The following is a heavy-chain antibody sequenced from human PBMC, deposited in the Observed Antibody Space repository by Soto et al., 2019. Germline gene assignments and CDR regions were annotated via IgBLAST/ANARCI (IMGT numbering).Heavy chain of an antibody. D-gene: IGHD4-17*01. V-gene: IGHV4-31*03. CDR2: IYDSGST. CDR3: ARVNLDYVTGMDV. Sequence: QVQLQESGPGLVKPSQTLSLTCTVSGGPITNYWSWIRQLPGKGLEWIGYIYDSGSTYYNPSLKSRFSMSLDTSKNQFSLKLSSVTAADTAVYYCARVNLDYVTGMDVWGQGTTVTVSS. J-gene: IGHJ6*02. CDR1: GGPITNY.